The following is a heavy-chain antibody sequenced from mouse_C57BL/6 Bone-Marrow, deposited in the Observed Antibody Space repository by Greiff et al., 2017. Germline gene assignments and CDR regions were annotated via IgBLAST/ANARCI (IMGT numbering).Heavy chain of an antibody. Sequence: EVMLVESGGGLVQPGGSLKLSCAASGFTFSDYGMAWVRQAPRKGPEWVAFISNLAYSIYYADTVTGRFTISRANAKNTRYLEMSSLRSENTAMYYCARLGIYYYGSKDGMDYWGQGTSVTVSS. CDR2: ISNLAYSI. CDR3: ARLGIYYYGSKDGMDY. V-gene: IGHV5-15*01. D-gene: IGHD1-1*01. CDR1: GFTFSDYG. J-gene: IGHJ4*01.